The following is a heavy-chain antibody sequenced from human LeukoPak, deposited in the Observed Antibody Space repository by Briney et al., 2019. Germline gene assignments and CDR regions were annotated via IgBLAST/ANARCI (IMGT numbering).Heavy chain of an antibody. J-gene: IGHJ4*01. D-gene: IGHD4-11*01. Sequence: GASVKVSCKPSGYTFTDYFLHWVRQAPDQGLEWMAWISPDGRDTNFAQKFQGRVTVTRDTSITTAYMERSGLISDDTAVYYCARGGSSNHSFFDSWGQGTLVTVSS. CDR2: ISPDGRDT. CDR1: GYTFTDYF. V-gene: IGHV1-2*02. CDR3: ARGGSSNHSFFDS.